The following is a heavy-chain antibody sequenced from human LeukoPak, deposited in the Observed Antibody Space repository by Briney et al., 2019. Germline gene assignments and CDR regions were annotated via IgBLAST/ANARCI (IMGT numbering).Heavy chain of an antibody. J-gene: IGHJ4*02. V-gene: IGHV3-74*01. Sequence: PGGSLRLSCAASGFTFSSYWIHWVRQAPGKGLVWVSRINSDGSSTSYADSVKGRFTISRDNAKNTLYLQMNSLRAEDTAVYYCARDVLTGDFWSGYLSWGQGTLVTVSS. CDR1: GFTFSSYW. CDR2: INSDGSST. CDR3: ARDVLTGDFWSGYLS. D-gene: IGHD3-3*01.